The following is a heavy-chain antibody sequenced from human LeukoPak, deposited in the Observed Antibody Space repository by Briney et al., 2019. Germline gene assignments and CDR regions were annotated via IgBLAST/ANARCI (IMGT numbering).Heavy chain of an antibody. CDR3: VRDNWGTDS. J-gene: IGHJ5*01. Sequence: GGSLRLSCAVSGFTLISNYMSWVRQAPGKGLEWVSTIYSGGTIYYADSVKGRFTISRDNSKNTLYLQMDSLRAEDTAVYYCVRDNWGTDSWGHGTRVTVSS. D-gene: IGHD7-27*01. CDR1: GFTLISNY. CDR2: IYSGGTI. V-gene: IGHV3-53*01.